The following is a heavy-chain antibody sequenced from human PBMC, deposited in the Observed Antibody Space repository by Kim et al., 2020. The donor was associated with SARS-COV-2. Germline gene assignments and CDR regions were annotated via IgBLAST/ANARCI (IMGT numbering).Heavy chain of an antibody. D-gene: IGHD4-4*01. CDR2: ISGSGGST. Sequence: GGSLRLSCAASGFTFSSYAMSWVRQSPGKGLEWVSAISGSGGSTYYADSVKGRFTISRDNSKNTLYLQMNSLRAEDTAVYYCAKDNSNFNWYFDLWGRGTLVTVSS. CDR1: GFTFSSYA. CDR3: AKDNSNFNWYFDL. J-gene: IGHJ2*01. V-gene: IGHV3-23*01.